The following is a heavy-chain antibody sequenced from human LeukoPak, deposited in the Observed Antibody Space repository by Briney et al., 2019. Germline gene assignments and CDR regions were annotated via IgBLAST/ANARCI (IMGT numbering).Heavy chain of an antibody. V-gene: IGHV3-7*03. CDR1: GFTFLGYW. CDR2: IKQDGSEQ. CDR3: ARVAGFGELFSFDC. D-gene: IGHD3-10*01. J-gene: IGHJ4*02. Sequence: GGSLRLSCATSGFTFLGYWMTWVRQAPGKGLEWVANIKQDGSEQYYVDSVKGRFTISRDNAKNSLYLQMNSLRAEDTAVYYCARVAGFGELFSFDCWGQGTLVTVSS.